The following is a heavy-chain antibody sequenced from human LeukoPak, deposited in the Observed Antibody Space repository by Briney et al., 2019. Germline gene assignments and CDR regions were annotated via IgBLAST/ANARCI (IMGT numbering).Heavy chain of an antibody. CDR3: ARLSFGIGLDY. Sequence: SETLSLTCTVSGGSISSCSYYWGWIRPPPGKGLEWIGSIYCSGSTYYNPSLKSRVTISVDTSQNQFSLKLSSVTAAETGGYLWARLSFGIGLDYWGQGTLVTDSS. CDR2: IYCSGST. D-gene: IGHD1-14*01. V-gene: IGHV4-39*01. CDR1: GGSISSCSYY. J-gene: IGHJ4*02.